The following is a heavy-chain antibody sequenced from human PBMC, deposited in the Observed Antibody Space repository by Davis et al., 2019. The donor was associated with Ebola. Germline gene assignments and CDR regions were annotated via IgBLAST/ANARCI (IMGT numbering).Heavy chain of an antibody. CDR1: GFTFDDYG. D-gene: IGHD2-2*01. V-gene: IGHV3-20*04. Sequence: PGGSLRLSCAASGFTFDDYGMSWVRQAPGKGLEWVSGINWNGGSTGYADSVKGRFTISRDNAKNSLYLQMDSLRAEDTAVYYCARDYCGSTSCQYYYYYYMDVWGKGTTVTVSS. CDR3: ARDYCGSTSCQYYYYYYMDV. J-gene: IGHJ6*03. CDR2: INWNGGST.